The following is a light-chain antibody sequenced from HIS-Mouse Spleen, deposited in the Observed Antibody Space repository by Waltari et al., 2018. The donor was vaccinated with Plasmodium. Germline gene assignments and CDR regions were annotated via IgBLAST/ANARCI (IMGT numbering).Light chain of an antibody. Sequence: SYELTQPSSVSVSPGQTARITCSGDVLAKKYARWIQQKPGQAPVLVIYKDSERPSGIPERFSGSSSGTTFTLTISGAQVEDEADYYCYSAADNNRVFGGGTKLTVL. CDR1: VLAKKY. V-gene: IGLV3-27*01. CDR3: YSAADNNRV. J-gene: IGLJ3*02. CDR2: KDS.